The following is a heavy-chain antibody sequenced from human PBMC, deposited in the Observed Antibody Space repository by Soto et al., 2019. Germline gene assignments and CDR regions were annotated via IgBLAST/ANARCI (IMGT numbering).Heavy chain of an antibody. CDR3: AKLLLWFGELLRDI. CDR2: IKQDGSEK. CDR1: GFTISSYW. J-gene: IGHJ3*02. Sequence: GGSLRVACAASGFTISSYWMSWVSQAPGKGLEWVANIKQDGSEKYYVDSVKGRFTISRDNAKNSLYLQMNSLRAEDTAVYYCAKLLLWFGELLRDIWGQGTMVTVSS. V-gene: IGHV3-7*01. D-gene: IGHD3-10*01.